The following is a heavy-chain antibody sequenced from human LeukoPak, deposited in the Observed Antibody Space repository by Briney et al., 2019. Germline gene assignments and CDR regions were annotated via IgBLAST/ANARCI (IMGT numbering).Heavy chain of an antibody. CDR3: ARGYSSSWYDYYYYGMDV. CDR2: IYSGGST. V-gene: IGHV3-53*01. Sequence: PGGSLRLSCAASGFTISSKSMSWVRQAPGKGLERVSVIYSGGSTYYADSVKGRFTISRDNSKNTLYLQMNSLRAEDTAVYYCARGYSSSWYDYYYYGMDVWGQGTTVTVSS. D-gene: IGHD6-13*01. CDR1: GFTISSKS. J-gene: IGHJ6*02.